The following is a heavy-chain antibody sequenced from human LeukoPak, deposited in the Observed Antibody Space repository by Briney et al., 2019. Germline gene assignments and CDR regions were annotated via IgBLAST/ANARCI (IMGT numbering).Heavy chain of an antibody. CDR1: GGSFSGYY. Sequence: SETLSLTCAVYGGSFSGYYWSWIRQPSGKGLEWIGEINHSGSTNYNPSLKSRVTISVDTSKNQFSLKLSSVTAADTAVYYCARGGIVVVPAAILYFDYWGQGTLVTVSS. D-gene: IGHD2-2*02. CDR3: ARGGIVVVPAAILYFDY. CDR2: INHSGST. V-gene: IGHV4-34*01. J-gene: IGHJ4*02.